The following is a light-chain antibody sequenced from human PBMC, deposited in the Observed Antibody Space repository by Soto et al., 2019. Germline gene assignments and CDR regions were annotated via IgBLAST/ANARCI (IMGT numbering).Light chain of an antibody. Sequence: EIVLTQSPGTLSLSPGERATLSCRAIQSVRTGYLAWYQQKPGQAPRLLIYGASSRATGIPDRFSGSGSGTDFTLTISRLEPEDFAVYYCQQYGSSPYTFGQGTKLEIK. CDR1: QSVRTGY. CDR2: GAS. J-gene: IGKJ2*01. CDR3: QQYGSSPYT. V-gene: IGKV3-20*01.